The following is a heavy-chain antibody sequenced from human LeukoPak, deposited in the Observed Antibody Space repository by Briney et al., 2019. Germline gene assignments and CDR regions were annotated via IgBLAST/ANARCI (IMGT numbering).Heavy chain of an antibody. J-gene: IGHJ4*02. CDR1: GGSISGSSYY. V-gene: IGHV4-39*01. D-gene: IGHD3-3*01. CDR2: GFYSGSA. CDR3: ARLLYDFWSASFDF. Sequence: SETLSLTCTVSGGSISGSSYYWAWIRQPPGKGLEWIGSGFYSGSAYYNPSLKSRVTISVDTSENQFSLNLSSVTAADTAVYYCARLLYDFWSASFDFWGQGTLVTVSS.